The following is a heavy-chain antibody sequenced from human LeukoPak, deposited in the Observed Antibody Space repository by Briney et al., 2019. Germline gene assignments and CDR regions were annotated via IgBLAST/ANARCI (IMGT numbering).Heavy chain of an antibody. Sequence: GGSLRLSCAVSGFTFSSYEMNWVRQAPGKGLEWVSYISSSGNTVYYPDSVKGRFTISRDNANNSLYLQMNSLRGEDTAVYYCARGGAVAGLFWDQGTLVTVSS. CDR3: ARGGAVAGLF. CDR1: GFTFSSYE. V-gene: IGHV3-48*03. CDR2: ISSSGNTV. D-gene: IGHD6-19*01. J-gene: IGHJ4*02.